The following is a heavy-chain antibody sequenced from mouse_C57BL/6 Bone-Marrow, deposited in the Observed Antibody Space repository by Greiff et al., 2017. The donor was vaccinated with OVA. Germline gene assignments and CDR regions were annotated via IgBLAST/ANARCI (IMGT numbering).Heavy chain of an antibody. J-gene: IGHJ1*03. CDR3: ARRGLRVDGYYWYFDV. Sequence: QVQLQQPGAELVRPGSSVKLSCKASGYTFTSYWMHWVKQRPIQGLEWIGNIDPSDSETHYNQKFKDKATLTVDKSSSTAYMQLSSLTSEDSAVYYCARRGLRVDGYYWYFDVWGTGTTVTVSS. CDR2: IDPSDSET. CDR1: GYTFTSYW. V-gene: IGHV1-52*01. D-gene: IGHD2-3*01.